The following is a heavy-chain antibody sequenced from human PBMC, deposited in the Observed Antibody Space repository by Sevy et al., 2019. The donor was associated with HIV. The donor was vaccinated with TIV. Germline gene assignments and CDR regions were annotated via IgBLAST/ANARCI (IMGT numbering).Heavy chain of an antibody. J-gene: IGHJ4*02. CDR3: ARASCGGDCSDY. CDR1: GYTFTSYD. CDR2: MNPNSGNT. Sequence: ASVKVSCKASGYTFTSYDINWVRQATGQGLEWMGWMNPNSGNTGYAQKFQGRVTMTRNTSISTAYMELSSLGSEDTAVYYCARASCGGDCSDYWGQGTLVTVSS. D-gene: IGHD2-21*01. V-gene: IGHV1-8*01.